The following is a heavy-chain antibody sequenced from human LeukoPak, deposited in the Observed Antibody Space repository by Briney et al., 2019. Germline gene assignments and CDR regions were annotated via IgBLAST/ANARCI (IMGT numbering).Heavy chain of an antibody. CDR2: IRYDGSNK. V-gene: IGHV3-30*02. D-gene: IGHD2-2*01. Sequence: GGSLRLSCAASGFTFSSYGMHWVRQAPGKGLEWVAFIRYDGSNKYYADSVKGRFTISRDNSKNTLYLQMNSLRAEDTAVYYCANPRGVIVPAATGYWGQGTLVTVSS. CDR1: GFTFSSYG. CDR3: ANPRGVIVPAATGY. J-gene: IGHJ4*02.